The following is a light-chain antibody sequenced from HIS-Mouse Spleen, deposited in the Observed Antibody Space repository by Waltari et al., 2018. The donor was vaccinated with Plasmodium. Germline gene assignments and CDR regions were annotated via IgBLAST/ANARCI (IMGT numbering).Light chain of an antibody. V-gene: IGKV4-1*01. CDR3: QQYYSTPWT. CDR2: WAS. Sequence: DIVMTQSPDSLAVSLGERATINCKFSQSVLYSSNNKTYLAWYQQKPGHPPKLLIYWASTRESGVPDRFSGSGSGTDFTLTISSLQAEDVAVYYCQQYYSTPWTFGQGTKVEIK. J-gene: IGKJ1*01. CDR1: QSVLYSSNNKTY.